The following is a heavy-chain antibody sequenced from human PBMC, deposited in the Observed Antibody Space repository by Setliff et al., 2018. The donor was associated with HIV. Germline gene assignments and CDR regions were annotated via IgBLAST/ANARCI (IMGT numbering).Heavy chain of an antibody. D-gene: IGHD1-26*01. Sequence: SETLSLTCTVSGGSISSYYWSWIRQPPGKGLEWIGHISYSGTTNYNPSLKSRVTISVDTSKNQFSLKLNSVTAADAAVYYCARRRPPPTGSYSKYYLDVWGTGTTVTVSS. J-gene: IGHJ6*03. CDR2: ISYSGTT. CDR3: ARRRPPPTGSYSKYYLDV. V-gene: IGHV4-59*08. CDR1: GGSISSYY.